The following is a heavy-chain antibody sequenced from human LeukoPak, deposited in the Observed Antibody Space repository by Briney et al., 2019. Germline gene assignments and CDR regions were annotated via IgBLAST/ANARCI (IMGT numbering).Heavy chain of an antibody. V-gene: IGHV1-2*02. CDR2: INPNSGGT. D-gene: IGHD2-21*02. CDR1: GYTFTGYY. Sequence: ASVKVSCKASGYTFTGYYMHWVRQAPGQGLEWMGWINPNSGGTNYAQKFQGRVTMTRDTSISTAYMELSRLGSDDTAVYYCARAPRLFVVVTADAFDIWGQGTMVTVSS. J-gene: IGHJ3*02. CDR3: ARAPRLFVVVTADAFDI.